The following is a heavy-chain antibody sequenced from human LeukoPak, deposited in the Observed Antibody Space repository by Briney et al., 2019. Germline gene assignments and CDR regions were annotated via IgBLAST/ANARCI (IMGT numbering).Heavy chain of an antibody. CDR2: IYHSGST. CDR3: ARVVVVTAILGAFDI. D-gene: IGHD2-21*02. CDR1: GYSISSGYY. V-gene: IGHV4-38-2*02. Sequence: SETLSFTCTVSGYSISSGYYWGWIRQPPGKGLEWIGSIYHSGSTYYNPSLKSRVTISVDTSKNQFSLKLSSVTAADTAVYYCARVVVVTAILGAFDIWGQGTMVTVSS. J-gene: IGHJ3*02.